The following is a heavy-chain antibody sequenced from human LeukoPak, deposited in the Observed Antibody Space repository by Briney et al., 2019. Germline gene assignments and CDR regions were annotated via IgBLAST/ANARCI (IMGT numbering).Heavy chain of an antibody. D-gene: IGHD6-13*01. CDR3: AREPIASAGFNAFDI. CDR2: IYHSGST. Sequence: SETLSLTCTVSGYSISSGYYWGWIRQPPGKGLEWIGSIYHSGSTYYNPSLKSRVTISVDTSKNQFSLQLSSVTPEDTAVYYCAREPIASAGFNAFDIWGQGTMVTVSS. V-gene: IGHV4-38-2*02. CDR1: GYSISSGYY. J-gene: IGHJ3*02.